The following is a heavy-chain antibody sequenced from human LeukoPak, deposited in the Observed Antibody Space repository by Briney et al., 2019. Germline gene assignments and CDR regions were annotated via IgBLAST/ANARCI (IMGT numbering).Heavy chain of an antibody. CDR1: GYTLTGYY. D-gene: IGHD2-2*02. Sequence: ASVKVSCKASGYTLTGYYMHWVRQAPGQGLEWMGWINPNSGGTNYAQKFQGRVTMTRDTSISTAYMELSRLRSDDTAVYYCARDRPLVVVPAAIRGDDDYWGQGTLVTVSS. V-gene: IGHV1-2*02. CDR3: ARDRPLVVVPAAIRGDDDY. J-gene: IGHJ4*02. CDR2: INPNSGGT.